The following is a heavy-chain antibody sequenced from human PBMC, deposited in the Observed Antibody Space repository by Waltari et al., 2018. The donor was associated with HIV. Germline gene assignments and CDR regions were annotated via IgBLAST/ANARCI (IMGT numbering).Heavy chain of an antibody. J-gene: IGHJ6*02. D-gene: IGHD7-27*01. Sequence: QVTLKESGPVLVKPTETLTLTCTVSGFSLSNARMGVSWIRQPPGKALEWLAHIFSNDEKSYSTSLKSRLTISKDTSKSQVVLTMTNMDPVDTATYYCARAVRNKLERGTYYYYYGMDVWGQGTTVTVSS. CDR2: IFSNDEK. CDR1: GFSLSNARMG. CDR3: ARAVRNKLERGTYYYYYGMDV. V-gene: IGHV2-26*01.